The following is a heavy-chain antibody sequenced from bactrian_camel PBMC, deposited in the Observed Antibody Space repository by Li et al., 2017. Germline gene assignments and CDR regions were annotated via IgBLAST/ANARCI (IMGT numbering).Heavy chain of an antibody. CDR3: ATGFLWRFSATELEYNY. V-gene: IGHV3-2*01. D-gene: IGHD7*01. Sequence: QLVESGGGLVQPGGSLRLSSAASGFTFSTYYMSWVRQAPGKGLDWVSSIYSDGSNTYYADSVKGRFTISRDNAKNTVYLQMNSLKSEDKALYYCATGFLWRFSATELEYNYWGQGTQVTVS. CDR2: IYSDGSNT. J-gene: IGHJ4*01. CDR1: GFTFSTYY.